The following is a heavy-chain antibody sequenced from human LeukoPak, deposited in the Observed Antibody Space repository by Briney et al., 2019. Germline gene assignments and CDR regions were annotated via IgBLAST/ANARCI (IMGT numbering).Heavy chain of an antibody. J-gene: IGHJ6*03. V-gene: IGHV4-59*11. CDR3: GRDALVGYFSYYYMDV. CDR1: GGSISSHY. D-gene: IGHD2-15*01. CDR2: ISNSGST. Sequence: PSETLSLTCTVSGGSISSHYWTWIRQSPVRGLEWIGDISNSGSTSYNPSLKSRVTISIDTSKNQFSLKLSSVTAADTAVYYCGRDALVGYFSYYYMDVWGKGTTVTVSS.